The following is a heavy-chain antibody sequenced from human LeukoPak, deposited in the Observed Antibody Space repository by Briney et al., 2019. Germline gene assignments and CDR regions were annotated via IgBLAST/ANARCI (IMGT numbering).Heavy chain of an antibody. CDR1: GFSLSTYA. Sequence: GGSLRLSCAASGFSLSTYAMSWVRQAPGKGPEWASAISGAGGRTYYADSVKGRVTISRDNSKNTLYLQMDSLRAEDTAVYYCAKDRADNGDRLRFDPWGQGTLVTVSS. J-gene: IGHJ5*02. CDR2: ISGAGGRT. V-gene: IGHV3-23*01. CDR3: AKDRADNGDRLRFDP. D-gene: IGHD4-17*01.